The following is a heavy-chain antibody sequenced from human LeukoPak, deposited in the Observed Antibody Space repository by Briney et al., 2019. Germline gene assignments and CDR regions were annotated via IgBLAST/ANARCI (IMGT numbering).Heavy chain of an antibody. J-gene: IGHJ4*02. CDR2: INHSGST. CDR3: ARDSYSPSGSYYFDY. Sequence: SETLSLTCAVYGGSFSGYYWSWIRQPPGKGLEWIGEINHSGSTNYNPSLKSRVTISVDTSKNQFSLKLSSVTAADTAVYYCARDSYSPSGSYYFDYWGQGTLVTVSS. D-gene: IGHD1-26*01. CDR1: GGSFSGYY. V-gene: IGHV4-34*01.